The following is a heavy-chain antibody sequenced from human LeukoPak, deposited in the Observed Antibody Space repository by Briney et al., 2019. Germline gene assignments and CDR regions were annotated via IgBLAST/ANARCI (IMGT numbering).Heavy chain of an antibody. CDR2: FSGSGGST. D-gene: IGHD4-17*01. Sequence: QSGGSLRLSCAASGFTFSSYAMSWVRQAPGKGLEWVSGFSGSGGSTYYADSVKGRFSISRDNSKNTLYLQMNSLRAEDTAVYYCANFHDYGVYPIDYWGQGTLVTVSS. V-gene: IGHV3-23*01. CDR3: ANFHDYGVYPIDY. CDR1: GFTFSSYA. J-gene: IGHJ4*02.